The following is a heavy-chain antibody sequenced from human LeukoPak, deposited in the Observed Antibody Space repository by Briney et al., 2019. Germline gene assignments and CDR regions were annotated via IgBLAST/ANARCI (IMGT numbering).Heavy chain of an antibody. CDR1: GFTFSSSA. CDR2: ISGSGGST. Sequence: PGGSLRLSCAASGFTFSSSAMSWVRQAPGKGLEWVSAISGSGGSTYYADSVKGRFTISRDNSKNTLYLQMNSLRAEDTAVYYCAKDWYYGSGNYYYYYYMDVWGKGTTVTISS. D-gene: IGHD3-10*01. V-gene: IGHV3-23*01. J-gene: IGHJ6*03. CDR3: AKDWYYGSGNYYYYYYMDV.